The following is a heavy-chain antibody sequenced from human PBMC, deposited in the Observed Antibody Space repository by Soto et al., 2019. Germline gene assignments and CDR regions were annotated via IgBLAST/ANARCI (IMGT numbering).Heavy chain of an antibody. V-gene: IGHV4-39*01. CDR1: GGSISSSSYY. CDR3: ARLDILTGYTVYYYGMDV. D-gene: IGHD3-9*01. CDR2: IYYSGST. J-gene: IGHJ6*02. Sequence: PSETLSLTCSVSGGSISSSSYYWGWIRQPPGKGLEWIGSIYYSGSTYYNPSLKSRVTISVDTSKNQFSLKLSSVTAADTAVYYCARLDILTGYTVYYYGMDVWGQGTTVTVSS.